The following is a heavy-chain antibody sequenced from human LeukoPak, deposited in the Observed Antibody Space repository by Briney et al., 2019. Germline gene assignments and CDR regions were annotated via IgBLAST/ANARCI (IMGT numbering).Heavy chain of an antibody. D-gene: IGHD3-3*01. CDR1: GYTFTSYD. V-gene: IGHV1-8*01. CDR2: MNPNSGNT. Sequence: ASVTVSCKASGYTFTSYDINWVRQATGQGLEWMGWMNPNSGNTGYAQKFQGRVTMTRNTSISTAYMELSSLRSEDTAVYYCARARYGVTIFGVVTNNWFDPWGQGTLVTVSS. CDR3: ARARYGVTIFGVVTNNWFDP. J-gene: IGHJ5*02.